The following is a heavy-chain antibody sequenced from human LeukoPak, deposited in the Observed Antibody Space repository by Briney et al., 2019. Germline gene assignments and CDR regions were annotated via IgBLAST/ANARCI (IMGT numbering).Heavy chain of an antibody. CDR2: MNQDGSAI. D-gene: IGHD6-13*01. V-gene: IGHV3-7*01. CDR1: GFSFSDAW. J-gene: IGHJ4*02. CDR3: GRVIAGAIDY. Sequence: GGSLRLSCAASGFSFSDAWMSWVRQAPGKGLERVAHMNQDGSAIYSIDSVKGRFTISRDNADNSMYLQMNSLRAEDTAVYYCGRVIAGAIDYWGQGTLVTVSS.